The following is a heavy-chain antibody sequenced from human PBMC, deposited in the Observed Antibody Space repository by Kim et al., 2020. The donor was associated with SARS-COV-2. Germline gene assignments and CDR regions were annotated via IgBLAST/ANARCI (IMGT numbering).Heavy chain of an antibody. D-gene: IGHD5-12*01. V-gene: IGHV4-39*01. CDR1: GGSISSSSYY. CDR2: IYYSGST. CDR3: ARLLYPLEMATIWEGGDY. Sequence: SETLSLTCTVSGGSISSSSYYWGWIRQPPGKGLEWIGSIYYSGSTYYNPSLKSRVTISVDTSKNQFSLKLSSVTAADTAVYYCARLLYPLEMATIWEGGDYWGQGTLVTVSS. J-gene: IGHJ4*02.